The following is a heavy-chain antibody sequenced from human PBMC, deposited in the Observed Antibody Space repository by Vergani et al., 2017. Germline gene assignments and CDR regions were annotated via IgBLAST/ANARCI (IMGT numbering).Heavy chain of an antibody. V-gene: IGHV3-23*01. CDR3: AKRVVVVVAATPHMDV. CDR2: ISGSGGST. CDR1: GFTFSSYA. D-gene: IGHD2-15*01. Sequence: EVQLLESGGGLVQPGGSLRLSCAASGFTFSSYAMSWVRQAPGKGLEWVSAISGSGGSTNYGDSVKGRFTISRDNSKNRLYLQMNSLRAEDTAVYYCAKRVVVVVAATPHMDVWGKGTTVTVSS. J-gene: IGHJ6*03.